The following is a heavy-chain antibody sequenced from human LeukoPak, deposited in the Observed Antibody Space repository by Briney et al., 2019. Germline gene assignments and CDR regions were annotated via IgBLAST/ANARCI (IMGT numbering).Heavy chain of an antibody. CDR1: GFTVSSNY. D-gene: IGHD3-22*01. CDR2: IYSGGST. J-gene: IGHJ4*02. CDR3: ARDHYYDSSGYYRFDY. V-gene: IGHV3-53*01. Sequence: PGGSLRLSCAASGFTVSSNYMSWVHQAPGKGLEWVSVIYSGGSTYYADSVKGRFTISRDNSKNTLYLQMNSLRAEDTDVYYCARDHYYDSSGYYRFDYWGQGTLVTVSS.